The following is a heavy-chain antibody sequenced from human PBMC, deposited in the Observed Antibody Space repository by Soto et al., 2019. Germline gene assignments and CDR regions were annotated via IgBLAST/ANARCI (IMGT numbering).Heavy chain of an antibody. CDR3: ARGDYDILTGYYKSYYGMDV. V-gene: IGHV5-51*01. CDR2: IYPGDSDT. D-gene: IGHD3-9*01. Sequence: PGESLKISCKGSGYSFTSYWVAWVRQMPGKGLEWMGIIYPGDSDTRYSPSFQGQVTLSADKSISTAYLQWSSLKASDTGMYYCARGDYDILTGYYKSYYGMDVWGQGTTVTVSS. J-gene: IGHJ6*02. CDR1: GYSFTSYW.